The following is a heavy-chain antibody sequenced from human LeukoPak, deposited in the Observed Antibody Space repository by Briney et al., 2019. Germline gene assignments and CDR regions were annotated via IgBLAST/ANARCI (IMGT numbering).Heavy chain of an antibody. V-gene: IGHV1-2*02. CDR3: ARGPYSTSPHFDY. Sequence: GASVKVSCKASGYSFTGYYMHWVRQAPGQGLEWMGWINPNSGGTHYAQKFQGRVTMTRDTSISTAYMELSSLRSDDTAIYYCARGPYSTSPHFDYRGQGTLVTVSS. CDR2: INPNSGGT. J-gene: IGHJ4*02. D-gene: IGHD6-6*01. CDR1: GYSFTGYY.